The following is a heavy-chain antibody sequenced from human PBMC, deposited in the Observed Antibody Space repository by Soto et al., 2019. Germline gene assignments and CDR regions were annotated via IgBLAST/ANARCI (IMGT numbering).Heavy chain of an antibody. D-gene: IGHD3-10*01. CDR2: LDGAGGST. Sequence: RGSLRLSCLASGFTFSDYAMTWVRHVPGRGLEWVASLDGAGGSTYYADSVRGRFTTSRDNSQNTLFLQMKRLTVDDTAIYYCAAPRDEYGSGVSWFTYGMDIWGQGTTVTVSS. J-gene: IGHJ6*02. V-gene: IGHV3-23*01. CDR3: AAPRDEYGSGVSWFTYGMDI. CDR1: GFTFSDYA.